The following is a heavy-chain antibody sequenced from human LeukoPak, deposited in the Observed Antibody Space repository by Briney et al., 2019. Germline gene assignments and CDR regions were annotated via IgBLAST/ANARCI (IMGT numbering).Heavy chain of an antibody. D-gene: IGHD3-10*01. CDR1: GYTFTSYG. CDR3: ARDRRVGSGNPTDDY. J-gene: IGHJ4*02. Sequence: EASVKVSCKASGYTFTSYGISWVRQAPGQGLEWMGWISAYNGNTNYAQKLQGRVTMTTDTSTSTAYMELRSLRSDDTAVYYCARDRRVGSGNPTDDYWGQGTLVTVSS. CDR2: ISAYNGNT. V-gene: IGHV1-18*01.